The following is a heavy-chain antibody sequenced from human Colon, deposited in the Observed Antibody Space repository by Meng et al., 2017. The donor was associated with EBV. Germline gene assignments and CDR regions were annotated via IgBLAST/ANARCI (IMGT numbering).Heavy chain of an antibody. CDR2: IFHSGLT. V-gene: IGHV4-4*02. CDR1: GGSISSSNW. J-gene: IGHJ2*01. Sequence: QVQLQVSGSGLVQPSEALSLTCAVAGGSISSSNWWGWVRQSPEKGLEWIGEIFHSGLTNYNPSLQSRVTIAVDKSKNQFSLEVTSVTAADTAIYYCMRDLLVLEKNEVWGRGTLVTVSS. D-gene: IGHD1-1*01. CDR3: MRDLLVLEKNEV.